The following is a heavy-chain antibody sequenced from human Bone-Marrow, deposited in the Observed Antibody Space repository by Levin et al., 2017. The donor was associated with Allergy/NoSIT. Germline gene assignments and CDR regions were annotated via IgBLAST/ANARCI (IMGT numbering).Heavy chain of an antibody. Sequence: HPGGSLRLSCAASGFTFSSFGVHWVRQAPGKGLEWVAGISHDGSIKHYADSVKGRHTISRDNSKNTLFLQMNSLRAEDTAVYYCARTIWYGSSSPPFDYWGQGTLVTVSS. V-gene: IGHV3-30*03. CDR1: GFTFSSFG. CDR3: ARTIWYGSSSPPFDY. J-gene: IGHJ4*02. CDR2: ISHDGSIK. D-gene: IGHD6-6*01.